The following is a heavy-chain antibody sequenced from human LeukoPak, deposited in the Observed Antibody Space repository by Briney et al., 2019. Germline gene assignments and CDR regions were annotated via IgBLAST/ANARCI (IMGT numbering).Heavy chain of an antibody. Sequence: GRSLRLSCVASRFTFSSYGMHWVRQAPGKGLEWVAVIWYDVSNKYYADSVKGRVTISRDTSKNTLYLQLNSLRAEDTAVDYCSRAGASGSYSTWDLVYWGQGPRVSVPS. V-gene: IGHV3-33*01. D-gene: IGHD1-26*01. J-gene: IGHJ4*02. CDR2: IWYDVSNK. CDR1: RFTFSSYG. CDR3: SRAGASGSYSTWDLVY.